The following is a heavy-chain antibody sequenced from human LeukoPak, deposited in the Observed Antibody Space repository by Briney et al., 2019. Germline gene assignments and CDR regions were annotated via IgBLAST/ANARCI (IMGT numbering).Heavy chain of an antibody. V-gene: IGHV4-39*07. J-gene: IGHJ4*02. D-gene: IGHD6-13*01. CDR1: GGSISSSSYY. CDR2: INHSGST. CDR3: ARRSWSSRREYYFDY. Sequence: PSETLSLTCTVSGGSISSSSYYWGWIRQPPGKGLEWIGEINHSGSTNYNPSLKSRVTISVDTSKNQFSLKLSSVTAADTAVYYCARRSWSSRREYYFDYWGQGTLVTVSP.